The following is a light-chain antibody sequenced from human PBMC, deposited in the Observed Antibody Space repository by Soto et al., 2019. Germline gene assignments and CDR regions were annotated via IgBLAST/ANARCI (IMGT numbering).Light chain of an antibody. J-gene: IGKJ1*01. CDR1: QSVSSSY. Sequence: EIVLTQSPGTLSLSPGERATLSCRASQSVSSSYFAWYQQRFGQAPRLLIYGASSRATGIPDRFSGSGSGTDFTLTISRLEPEDFAVYYCQQYGSSSWTFSQGTKV. V-gene: IGKV3-20*01. CDR2: GAS. CDR3: QQYGSSSWT.